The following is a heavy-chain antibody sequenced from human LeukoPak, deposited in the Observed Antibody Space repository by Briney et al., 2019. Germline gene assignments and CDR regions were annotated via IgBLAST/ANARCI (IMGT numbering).Heavy chain of an antibody. Sequence: GGSLRLSCAASGFTFSSYWMSWVRQAPGKGLEWVANIKQDGSEKYYVDSVKGRFTISRDNAKNSLYLQMNSLRAEDTAVYYYARARGSGSYYVDYWGQGTLVTVSS. CDR3: ARARGSGSYYVDY. D-gene: IGHD1-26*01. CDR1: GFTFSSYW. J-gene: IGHJ4*02. CDR2: IKQDGSEK. V-gene: IGHV3-7*01.